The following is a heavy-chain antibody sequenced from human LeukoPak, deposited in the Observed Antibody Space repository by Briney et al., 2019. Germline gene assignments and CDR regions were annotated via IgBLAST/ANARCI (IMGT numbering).Heavy chain of an antibody. D-gene: IGHD4-17*01. J-gene: IGHJ4*02. Sequence: SETLSLTCTVSAYSISRDYYWGWFRQSPGKGLDWIGNVDPTGNTYYNPSLESRATISLDTSKRQFLLKLTSLTAADTAVYYCATVGASHYGDWYFDSWGQGTRVTVSS. CDR3: ATVGASHYGDWYFDS. CDR1: AYSISRDYY. CDR2: VDPTGNT. V-gene: IGHV4-38-2*02.